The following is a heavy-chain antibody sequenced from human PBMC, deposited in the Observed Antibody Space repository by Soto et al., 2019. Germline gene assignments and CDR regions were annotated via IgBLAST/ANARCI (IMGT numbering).Heavy chain of an antibody. Sequence: QVQLQQWGAGLLKPSETLSLTCAVYGGSFSGYYWSWIRQPPGKGLEWIGEINHSGSNNYNPSLKSRVTISADTSKNQFSLKLSSVTAADTAVYYCARDQGRDLSAGGWKKVVAAISDAFDIWGQGTMVTVSS. J-gene: IGHJ3*02. D-gene: IGHD2-15*01. V-gene: IGHV4-34*01. CDR2: INHSGSN. CDR1: GGSFSGYY. CDR3: ARDQGRDLSAGGWKKVVAAISDAFDI.